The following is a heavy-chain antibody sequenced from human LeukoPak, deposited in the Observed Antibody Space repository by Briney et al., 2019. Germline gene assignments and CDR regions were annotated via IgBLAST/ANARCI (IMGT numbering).Heavy chain of an antibody. CDR1: GYTLTELS. V-gene: IGHV1-24*01. CDR3: ATDRITMVRGVSDAFDT. CDR2: FDPEDGET. J-gene: IGHJ3*02. D-gene: IGHD3-10*01. Sequence: ASVKVSCKVSGYTLTELSMHWVRQAPGKGLEWMGGFDPEDGETIYAQKFQGRVTMTEDTSTDAAYMELSSLRSEDTAVYYCATDRITMVRGVSDAFDTWGQGTMVTVSS.